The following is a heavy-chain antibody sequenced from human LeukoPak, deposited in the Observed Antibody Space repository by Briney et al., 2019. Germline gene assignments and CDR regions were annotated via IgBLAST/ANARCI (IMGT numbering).Heavy chain of an antibody. J-gene: IGHJ4*02. CDR2: INPNSGDT. D-gene: IGHD3-22*01. V-gene: IGHV1-2*02. Sequence: ASVKVSCKTSGYTFTGYVMHWVRQAPGQGLQWMGWINPNSGDTNYAQKFQGRVTMTRDTSITTAYMELSRLRSDDTAVYYCARDERYYSSGYPFDYWGQGTLVTVSS. CDR3: ARDERYYSSGYPFDY. CDR1: GYTFTGYV.